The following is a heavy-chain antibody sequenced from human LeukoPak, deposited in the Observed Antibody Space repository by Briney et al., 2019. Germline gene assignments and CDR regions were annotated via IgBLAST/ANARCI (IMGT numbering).Heavy chain of an antibody. CDR3: ARDYDYGLSYAFDI. CDR2: IYSGGST. J-gene: IGHJ3*02. D-gene: IGHD4-17*01. CDR1: GFTVSSNY. Sequence: GGSLRLSCAASGFTVSSNYMSWVRQAPGKGLEWVSVIYSGGSTYYADSVKGRFTISRDNSKNTLYLQMNSLRAEDTAVYYCARDYDYGLSYAFDIWGQGTMVTVSS. V-gene: IGHV3-66*01.